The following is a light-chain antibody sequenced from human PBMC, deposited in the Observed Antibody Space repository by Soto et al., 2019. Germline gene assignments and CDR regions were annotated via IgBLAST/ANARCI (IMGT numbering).Light chain of an antibody. CDR2: GAS. Sequence: EIVLTQSLGTLSLSPGEGATLSCRASQSISSNFLAWYQQKRGQAPRLLIHGASNRATGIPDRFSGSGSGTDFTLTITRLEPEDFAVYYCQQYGGSPRTFGQGNKVDIK. CDR3: QQYGGSPRT. J-gene: IGKJ1*01. V-gene: IGKV3-20*01. CDR1: QSISSNF.